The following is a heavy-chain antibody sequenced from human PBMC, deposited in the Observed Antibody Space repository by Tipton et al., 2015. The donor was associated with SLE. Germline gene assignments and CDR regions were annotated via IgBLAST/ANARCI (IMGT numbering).Heavy chain of an antibody. V-gene: IGHV4-61*02. J-gene: IGHJ5*02. CDR3: ARQHSGGATDT. CDR2: ISSSGST. Sequence: TLSLTCSVSGGSVSRGSYSWSWIRQPAGEGLQWIGRISSSGSTNYNPSLRSRVTISRDTSKNQFSLNVNSVTAADTAVYYCARQHSGGATDTWGQGTLVTVSS. D-gene: IGHD1-26*01. CDR1: GGSVSRGSYS.